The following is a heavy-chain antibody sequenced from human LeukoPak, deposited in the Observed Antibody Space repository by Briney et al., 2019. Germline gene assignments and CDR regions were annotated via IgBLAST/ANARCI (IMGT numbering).Heavy chain of an antibody. Sequence: SETLSLTCTVSGGSISDYYWSWIRQPAGKGLEWIGHMYTSGSTNYNPSLKSRVSMSVDTSKKQFSLKLSSVTAADTAVYYCARAARTTVTTFVDCWGQGTLVTVSS. J-gene: IGHJ4*02. CDR1: GGSISDYY. CDR2: MYTSGST. CDR3: ARAARTTVTTFVDC. D-gene: IGHD4-17*01. V-gene: IGHV4-4*07.